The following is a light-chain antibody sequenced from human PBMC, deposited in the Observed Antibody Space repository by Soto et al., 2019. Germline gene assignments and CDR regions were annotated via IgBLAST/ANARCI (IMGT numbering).Light chain of an antibody. Sequence: DIQMTPSPSTLPASVGARVTITCRASQSISSWWAWYQHKPGKAHNLLIYKASNLETGVPSRFSGSGSGTEFTLTISRLQPDDLATYYCQQYYSYPRTFGQGTKVEIK. CDR2: KAS. CDR1: QSISSW. J-gene: IGKJ1*01. CDR3: QQYYSYPRT. V-gene: IGKV1-5*03.